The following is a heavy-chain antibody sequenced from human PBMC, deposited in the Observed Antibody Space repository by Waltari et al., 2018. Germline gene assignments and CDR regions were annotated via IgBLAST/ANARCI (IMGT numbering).Heavy chain of an antibody. CDR3: ARDGLRFGELLPDY. CDR1: GYTFTSYD. J-gene: IGHJ4*02. Sequence: QVQLVQSGAEVKKPGASVKVSCKASGYTFTSYDINWVRQATGQGLEGMGWMNPNSGNTGYAQKFQGRVTMTRNTSISTAYMELSSLRSEDTAVYYCARDGLRFGELLPDYWGQGTLVTVSS. V-gene: IGHV1-8*01. CDR2: MNPNSGNT. D-gene: IGHD3-10*01.